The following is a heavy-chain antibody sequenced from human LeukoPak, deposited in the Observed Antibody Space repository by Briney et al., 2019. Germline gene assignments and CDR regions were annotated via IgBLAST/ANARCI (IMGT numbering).Heavy chain of an antibody. CDR1: GYTFTSYG. J-gene: IGHJ4*02. D-gene: IGHD6-13*01. Sequence: ASVKVSCKASGYTFTSYGISWVRQAPGQGLGWMGWISAYNGNTNYAQKLQGRVTMTTDTSTSTAYMELRSLRSDDTAVYYCARTRVAAAGFRVGGPDDYWGQGTLVTVSS. V-gene: IGHV1-18*01. CDR2: ISAYNGNT. CDR3: ARTRVAAAGFRVGGPDDY.